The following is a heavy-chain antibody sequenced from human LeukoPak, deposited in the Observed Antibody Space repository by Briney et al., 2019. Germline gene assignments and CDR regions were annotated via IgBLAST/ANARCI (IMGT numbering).Heavy chain of an antibody. D-gene: IGHD1-26*01. J-gene: IGHJ4*02. V-gene: IGHV4-59*01. Sequence: SETLSLTCTVSGGSISSYYWSWLRQPPGKGLEWIGYIYYNGNTTYNPSLRSRVTISVDTSKNQFSLKLSSVTAADTAVYYCAGGPSGSYGQTLYWGQGTLVTVSS. CDR3: AGGPSGSYGQTLY. CDR1: GGSISSYY. CDR2: IYYNGNT.